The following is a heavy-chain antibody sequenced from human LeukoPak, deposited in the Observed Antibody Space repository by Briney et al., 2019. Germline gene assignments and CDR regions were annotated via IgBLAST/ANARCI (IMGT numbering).Heavy chain of an antibody. CDR2: IKQDGGEK. CDR3: ASDHGAY. Sequence: GGSLRLSCAASGFTFSNYWMNWVRQAPGKGLEWVANIKQDGGEKSYVDSVKGRFTISRDNSKSTLFLQMSGLRAEDTALYYCASDHGAYWGQGTLVTVSS. J-gene: IGHJ4*02. D-gene: IGHD1-26*01. V-gene: IGHV3-7*01. CDR1: GFTFSNYW.